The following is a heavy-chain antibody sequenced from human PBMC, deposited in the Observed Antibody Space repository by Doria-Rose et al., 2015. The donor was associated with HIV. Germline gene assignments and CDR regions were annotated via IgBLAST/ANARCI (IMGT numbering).Heavy chain of an antibody. Sequence: LEWMGRIIPILDLLHYALRFPGRVTITADESTSTAYMELSSLRSEDTAIYYCASQWERSSFDYWGQGTLVTVSS. D-gene: IGHD1-26*01. CDR3: ASQWERSSFDY. V-gene: IGHV1-69*02. CDR2: IIPILDLL. J-gene: IGHJ4*02.